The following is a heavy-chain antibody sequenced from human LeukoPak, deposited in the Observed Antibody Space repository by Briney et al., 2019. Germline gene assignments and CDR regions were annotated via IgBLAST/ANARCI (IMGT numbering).Heavy chain of an antibody. Sequence: ASVTVSCKASGYTFTSYGISWVRQAPGQGLEWMGWINTNTGNPTYAQGFIGRIVFSLDTPVSTAYLQISSLKAEDTAVYYCARDPAGMSFPEGIYGMDVWGQGTTVTVSS. CDR1: GYTFTSYG. J-gene: IGHJ6*02. V-gene: IGHV7-4-1*02. CDR2: INTNTGNP. D-gene: IGHD3-10*01. CDR3: ARDPAGMSFPEGIYGMDV.